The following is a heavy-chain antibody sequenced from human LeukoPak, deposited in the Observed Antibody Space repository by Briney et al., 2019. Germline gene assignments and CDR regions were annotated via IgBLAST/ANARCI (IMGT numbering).Heavy chain of an antibody. CDR1: GFTFSSYA. Sequence: GGPLRLSCAASGFTFSSYAMSWVRQAPGKGLEWVSAISGSGGSTYYADSVKGRFTISRDNSKNTLYLQMSSLRAEDTAVYYCARNTYSSGWYVLFYWGQGTLVTVSS. J-gene: IGHJ4*02. CDR3: ARNTYSSGWYVLFY. D-gene: IGHD6-19*01. CDR2: ISGSGGST. V-gene: IGHV3-23*01.